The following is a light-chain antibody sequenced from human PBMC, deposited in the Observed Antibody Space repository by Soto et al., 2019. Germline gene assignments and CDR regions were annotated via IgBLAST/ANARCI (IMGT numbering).Light chain of an antibody. V-gene: IGLV2-18*02. CDR1: SSDVGNSNG. J-gene: IGLJ1*01. Sequence: QSVLNQPPSVPGSHGQSVAISCTGTSSDVGNSNGVSWYHQPPGTAPKLIIYDVNNRPSGVPDRFSGSKSGNTASLTISGFQAEDEGDYYCSSYASSSTYFSGPGTKVTVL. CDR2: DVN. CDR3: SSYASSSTYF.